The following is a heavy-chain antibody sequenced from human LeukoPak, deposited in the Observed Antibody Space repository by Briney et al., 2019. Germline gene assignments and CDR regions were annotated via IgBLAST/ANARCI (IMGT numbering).Heavy chain of an antibody. D-gene: IGHD3-22*01. V-gene: IGHV3-23*01. J-gene: IGHJ4*02. Sequence: GGSLRLSCAASGFTFSSYAMSWVRQAPGKGLEWVSAISGSGGSTHYADSVKGRFTISRDNSKNTLYLQMNSLRAEDTAVYYCAKDPTGVYDSSGYYYGQFDYWGQGTLVTVSS. CDR1: GFTFSSYA. CDR2: ISGSGGST. CDR3: AKDPTGVYDSSGYYYGQFDY.